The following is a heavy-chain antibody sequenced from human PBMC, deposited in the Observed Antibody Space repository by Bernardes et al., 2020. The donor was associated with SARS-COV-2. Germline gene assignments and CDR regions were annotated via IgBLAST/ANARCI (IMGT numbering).Heavy chain of an antibody. J-gene: IGHJ6*02. V-gene: IGHV3-30*18. CDR3: PKDIRRGPQLLFQSYYYYGMDV. D-gene: IGHD2-2*01. Sequence: GGSLRLSCAASGFTFSSYALHWVRQAPGKGLEWVAVISYDGSNKYYVDSVKGRFTISRDKTNNTLYLQMNSLSAEDTAVYYCPKDIRRGPQLLFQSYYYYGMDVWGQGNTVTVSS. CDR1: GFTFSSYA. CDR2: ISYDGSNK.